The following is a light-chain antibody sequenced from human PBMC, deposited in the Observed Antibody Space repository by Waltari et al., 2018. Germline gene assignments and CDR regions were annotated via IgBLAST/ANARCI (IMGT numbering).Light chain of an antibody. CDR2: DVY. V-gene: IGLV2-14*01. CDR3: SSYTSSGVV. J-gene: IGLJ2*01. CDR1: GSDVGGYDY. Sequence: QSALTQPASVSGSPGQAIIISCTGTGSDVGGYDYVSWYQQYPRKAPRLIIYDVYNRPSGVSNRFSGSKSDNTASLTISRLQDEDESVYYCSSYTSSGVVFGGGTKLTVL.